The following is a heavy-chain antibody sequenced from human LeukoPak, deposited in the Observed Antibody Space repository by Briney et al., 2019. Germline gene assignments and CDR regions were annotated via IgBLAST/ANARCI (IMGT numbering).Heavy chain of an antibody. J-gene: IGHJ4*02. CDR1: GSRFNSYW. D-gene: IGHD6-19*01. Sequence: GGSLKISCKGSGSRFNSYWVGWGRQMPGKGLEGRGIIYPGDSDPTYSPSFQAQVTIPADKSISTAYLQWSSLKASDTAMYYCARHAPGGEEQWLVLGYWGQGTLVTVSS. V-gene: IGHV5-51*01. CDR3: ARHAPGGEEQWLVLGY. CDR2: IYPGDSDP.